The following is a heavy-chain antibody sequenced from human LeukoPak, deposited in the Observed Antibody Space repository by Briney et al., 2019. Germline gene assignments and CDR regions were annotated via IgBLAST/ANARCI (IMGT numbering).Heavy chain of an antibody. J-gene: IGHJ5*02. Sequence: SETLSLTCAVYGGSFSGYYWSWIRQPPGKGLEWIGEINHSGSTNYNPSLKSRVTISVDTSKNQFSLKLSSVTAADTAVYYCARHKRTGPSGSNWYLSMNWVFDPWGQGTLVTVSS. V-gene: IGHV4-34*01. D-gene: IGHD6-13*01. CDR3: ARHKRTGPSGSNWYLSMNWVFDP. CDR1: GGSFSGYY. CDR2: INHSGST.